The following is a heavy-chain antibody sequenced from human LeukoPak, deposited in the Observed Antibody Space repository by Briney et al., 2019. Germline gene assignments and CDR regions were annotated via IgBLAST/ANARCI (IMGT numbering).Heavy chain of an antibody. CDR1: GYTFTGYY. V-gene: IGHV1-2*06. CDR3: ARGSSGWYYFDY. CDR2: INPNSGGT. D-gene: IGHD6-19*01. J-gene: IGHJ4*02. Sequence: ASVKVSCKASGYTFTGYYMHWVRQAPGQGLEWMGRINPNSGGTNYAQKFQGRVTMTRDTSISTAYMELSRLRSDDTAVYYCARGSSGWYYFDYWGQGTLVTVSS.